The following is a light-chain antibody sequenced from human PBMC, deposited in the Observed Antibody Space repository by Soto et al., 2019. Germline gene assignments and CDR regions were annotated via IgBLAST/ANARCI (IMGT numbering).Light chain of an antibody. CDR1: QDISNY. Sequence: IQMTPSPASLSASLGDRVTITCQASQDISNYLNWYHQAPGKAPQLLIYDVSNLQPGVASRFSGSGSGTDFTFTISTLPPEDIGPFYCQQYDKQPATFGGGTKVDIK. V-gene: IGKV1-33*01. CDR2: DVS. CDR3: QQYDKQPAT. J-gene: IGKJ4*01.